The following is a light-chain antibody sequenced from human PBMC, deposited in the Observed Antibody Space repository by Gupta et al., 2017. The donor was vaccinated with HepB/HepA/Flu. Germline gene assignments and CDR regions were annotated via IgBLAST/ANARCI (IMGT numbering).Light chain of an antibody. CDR1: QSISTN. V-gene: IGKV1-39*01. Sequence: SVGDRVTITCRASQSISTNLNWYQQKPGKAPKLLIYVASNLQSGVPLRFSGSGSGTDFTLTISSLQPEDFAIYFCQQNYDTPLTFGPGTRVEIK. CDR2: VAS. J-gene: IGKJ3*01. CDR3: QQNYDTPLT.